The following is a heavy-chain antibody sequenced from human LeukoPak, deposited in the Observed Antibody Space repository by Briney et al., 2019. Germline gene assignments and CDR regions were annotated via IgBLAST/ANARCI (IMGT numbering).Heavy chain of an antibody. CDR2: ISSSSSYI. Sequence: GGSLRLSCAASGFTFSSYAMSWVRQAPGKGLEWVSAISSSSSYIYYADSVKGRFTISRDNAKNSLYLQMNSLRAEDTAVYYCAREVAFDYWGQGTLVTVSS. CDR1: GFTFSSYA. J-gene: IGHJ4*02. V-gene: IGHV3-21*01. CDR3: AREVAFDY.